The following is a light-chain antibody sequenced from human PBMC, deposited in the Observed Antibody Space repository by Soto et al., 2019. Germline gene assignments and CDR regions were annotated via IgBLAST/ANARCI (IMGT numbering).Light chain of an antibody. CDR2: DAS. CDR3: QKFNKWPWT. V-gene: IGKV3-15*01. CDR1: ESVGSN. J-gene: IGKJ1*01. Sequence: EIVMTQSPVTLSVSPGEKATLSCRASESVGSNLAWYQQEPGQPPRLLIYDASMRETGVPPRFSGSGSGTEFTLTISNLQSEDFAIYFCQKFNKWPWTFGQGTKVESK.